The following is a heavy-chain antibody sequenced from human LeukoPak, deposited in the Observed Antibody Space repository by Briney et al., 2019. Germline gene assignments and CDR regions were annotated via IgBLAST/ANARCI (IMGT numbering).Heavy chain of an antibody. CDR2: INPNSGGT. CDR1: GYTFTGYY. V-gene: IGHV1-2*06. J-gene: IGHJ4*02. CDR3: ARGGDGYNYEIFPFSY. Sequence: ASVKVSCKAAGYTFTGYYMHWVRQAPGQGLECMGRINPNSGGTNYAQKFQGRVTMTRDTSIRTAYMELSRLRSAATAVYYCARGGDGYNYEIFPFSYWGQGTLVTVSS. D-gene: IGHD5-24*01.